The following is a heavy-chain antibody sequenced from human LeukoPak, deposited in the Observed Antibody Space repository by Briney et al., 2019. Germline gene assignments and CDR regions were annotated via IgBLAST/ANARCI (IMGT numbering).Heavy chain of an antibody. V-gene: IGHV5-51*01. Sequence: GESLKISCKASGYTFTDYWIGWVRQMPGKGLEWMGIVWPDDSDTRYSSSFQGQVTISADKSISTAYLQWSSLKASDTAMYYCARTAGSWFDPWGQGTLVTVSS. CDR2: VWPDDSDT. D-gene: IGHD3-10*01. CDR3: ARTAGSWFDP. CDR1: GYTFTDYW. J-gene: IGHJ5*02.